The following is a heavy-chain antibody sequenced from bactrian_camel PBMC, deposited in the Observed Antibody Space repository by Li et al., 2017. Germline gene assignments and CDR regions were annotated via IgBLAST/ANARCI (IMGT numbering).Heavy chain of an antibody. V-gene: IGHV3S25*01. CDR1: TYSTYC. CDR3: AVFVAPGNYLRCRGLLTDPARWNY. Sequence: QLVESGGGSVQVGGSLRLSCAYTYSTYCMAWFRQPPGQEREGVGGVYSGGGSAYYADSVKDRFTVSRDNAEKTVTLQMNSLKAEDTGMYYCAVFVAPGNYLRCRGLLTDPARWNYWGQGTQV. D-gene: IGHD1*01. J-gene: IGHJ4*01. CDR2: VYSGGGSA.